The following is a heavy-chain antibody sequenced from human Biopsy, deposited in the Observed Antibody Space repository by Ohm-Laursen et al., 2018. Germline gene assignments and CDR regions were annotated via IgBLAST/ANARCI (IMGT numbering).Heavy chain of an antibody. D-gene: IGHD4-17*01. CDR1: GFTFKNHA. CDR3: ASDLNGDPSAFDY. Sequence: GSLRLSCTASGFTFKNHAMNWVRQAPGKGLDWVSSIDSSAASTFYADSVKGRFTISRDNSKNTLFLQMNSLRAADTAIYYCASDLNGDPSAFDYWGQGTPVTVSS. V-gene: IGHV3-23*01. J-gene: IGHJ4*02. CDR2: IDSSAAST.